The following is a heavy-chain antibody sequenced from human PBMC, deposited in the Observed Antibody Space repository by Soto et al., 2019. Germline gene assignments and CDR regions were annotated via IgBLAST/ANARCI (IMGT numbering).Heavy chain of an antibody. CDR3: ATSRGRYSSSSAFDY. CDR2: IYPGDSDT. CDR1: GCSFTSYW. D-gene: IGHD6-6*01. V-gene: IGHV5-51*01. Sequence: GESLKISCKGSGCSFTSYWIGWVRQMPGKGLEWMGIIYPGDSDTRYSPSFQGQVTISADKSISTAYLQWSSLKASDTAMYYCATSRGRYSSSSAFDYWGQGTLVTAPQ. J-gene: IGHJ4*02.